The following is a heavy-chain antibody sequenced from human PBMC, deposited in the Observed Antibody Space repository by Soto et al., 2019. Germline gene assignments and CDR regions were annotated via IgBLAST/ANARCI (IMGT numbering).Heavy chain of an antibody. CDR2: INHSGST. D-gene: IGHD4-4*01. J-gene: IGHJ4*02. CDR1: GGSFSGYY. V-gene: IGHV4-34*01. Sequence: QVQLQQWGAGLLKPSETLSLTCAVYGGSFSGYYWSWIRQPPGKGLEWIGEINHSGSTNYNPSLKSRVTISVDTSKNQFSLKLSSVTAADTAVYYCARSVTPSSFDYWGQGTLVTVSS. CDR3: ARSVTPSSFDY.